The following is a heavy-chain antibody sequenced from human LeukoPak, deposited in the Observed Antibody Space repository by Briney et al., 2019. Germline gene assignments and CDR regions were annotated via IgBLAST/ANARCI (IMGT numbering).Heavy chain of an antibody. CDR2: ISAYNGNT. CDR3: ARSEGATSFDY. D-gene: IGHD1-26*01. V-gene: IGHV1-18*01. CDR1: GGTFSSYA. J-gene: IGHJ4*02. Sequence: ASVKVSCKASGGTFSSYAISWVRQAPGQGLEWMGWISAYNGNTNYAQKLQGRVTMTTDTSTSTAYMELRSLRSDDTAVYYCARSEGATSFDYWGQGTLVTVSS.